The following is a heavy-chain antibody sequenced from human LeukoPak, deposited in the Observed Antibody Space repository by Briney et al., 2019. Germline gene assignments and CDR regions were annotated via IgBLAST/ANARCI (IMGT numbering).Heavy chain of an antibody. D-gene: IGHD3-22*01. V-gene: IGHV4-38-2*02. CDR3: ASTPYYYDSSGYYGY. CDR1: GYSISSGYY. CDR2: IYHGGTT. J-gene: IGHJ4*02. Sequence: TSETLSLTCTVSGYSISSGYYWGWIRQPPGKGLEWIGSIYHGGTTYYNLSLKSRVSMSVDTSKNQFSLKLSSVTAADTAVYYCASTPYYYDSSGYYGYWGQGTLVTVSS.